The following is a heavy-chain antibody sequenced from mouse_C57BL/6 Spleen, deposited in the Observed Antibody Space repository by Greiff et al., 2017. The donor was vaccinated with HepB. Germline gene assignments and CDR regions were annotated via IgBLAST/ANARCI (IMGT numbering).Heavy chain of an antibody. CDR2: ISDGGSYT. D-gene: IGHD4-1*01. V-gene: IGHV5-4*01. CDR1: GFTFSSYA. J-gene: IGHJ2*01. Sequence: EVKVEESGGGLVKPGGSLKLSCAASGFTFSSYAMSWVRQTPEKRLEWVATISDGGSYTYYPDNVKGRFTISRDNAKNNLYLQMSHLKSEDTAMYYCAREVGRGGYYFDYWGQGTTLTVSS. CDR3: AREVGRGGYYFDY.